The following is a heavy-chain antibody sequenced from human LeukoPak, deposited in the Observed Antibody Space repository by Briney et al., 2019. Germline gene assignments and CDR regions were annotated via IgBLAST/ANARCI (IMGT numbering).Heavy chain of an antibody. D-gene: IGHD3-10*01. J-gene: IGHJ4*02. V-gene: IGHV5-10-1*01. CDR3: ARLPQAYYYGSGSSINPDY. CDR2: IDPSDSYT. CDR1: GNSFTTYW. Sequence: GESLKISCKGSGNSFTTYWISWVRQMPGKGLEWMGRIDPSDSYTNYSPSFQGHVTMSIDKSTSTAYLQWSSLKASDTAMYYCARLPQAYYYGSGSSINPDYWGQGTLVTVSS.